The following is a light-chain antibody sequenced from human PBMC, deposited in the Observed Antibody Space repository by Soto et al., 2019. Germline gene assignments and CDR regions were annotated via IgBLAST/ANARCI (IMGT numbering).Light chain of an antibody. J-gene: IGKJ1*01. CDR1: QDVSKW. Sequence: DIQMTQSPSTLSASVGDRVAITCRASQDVSKWLAWYQQKPGKPPKLLIYDASGLDSGVPSRFSGSGYGTEFTLTISGLQPEDFATFYCQQYDGFPWTFGPGTKVDIK. CDR2: DAS. CDR3: QQYDGFPWT. V-gene: IGKV1-5*01.